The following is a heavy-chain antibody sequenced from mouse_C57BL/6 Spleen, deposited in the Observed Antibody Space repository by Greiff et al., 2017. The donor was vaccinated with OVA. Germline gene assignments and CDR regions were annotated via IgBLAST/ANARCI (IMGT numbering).Heavy chain of an antibody. Sequence: EVQLVESGGGLVKPGGSLKLSCAASGFTFSDYGMHWVRQAPEKGLEWVAYISSGSSTIYYADTVKGRFTISRDNAKTTLFLQMTSLRSEDTAMYYCARPRSTMVTYFDYWGQGTTLTVSS. CDR1: GFTFSDYG. D-gene: IGHD2-2*01. CDR2: ISSGSSTI. CDR3: ARPRSTMVTYFDY. J-gene: IGHJ2*01. V-gene: IGHV5-17*01.